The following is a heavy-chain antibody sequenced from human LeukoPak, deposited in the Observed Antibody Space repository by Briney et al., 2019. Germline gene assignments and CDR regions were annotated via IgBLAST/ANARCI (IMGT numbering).Heavy chain of an antibody. CDR2: IYYSGST. J-gene: IGHJ4*02. V-gene: IGHV4-59*08. CDR1: GGSISSSY. Sequence: SETLSLTCTVSGGSISSSYWSWIRQPPGKGLEWIGYIYYSGSTNYNPSLKSRVTISVDTSKNQFSLKLSSMTAADTAVYYCARPDIATSGTKIDYWGQGTLVTVSS. D-gene: IGHD6-13*01. CDR3: ARPDIATSGTKIDY.